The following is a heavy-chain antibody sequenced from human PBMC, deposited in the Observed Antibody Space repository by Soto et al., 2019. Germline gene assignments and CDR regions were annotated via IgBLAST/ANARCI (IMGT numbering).Heavy chain of an antibody. CDR2: ISAYNGNT. J-gene: IGHJ5*02. Sequence: ASVKVSCKASGYTFTSYGISWVRQAPGQGLEWMGWISAYNGNTNYAQKLQGRVTMTTDTSTSTACMELRSLRSDDTAVYYCARGPGGYCSSTSCPRNRFDPWGQGTLVTVSS. V-gene: IGHV1-18*01. CDR3: ARGPGGYCSSTSCPRNRFDP. CDR1: GYTFTSYG. D-gene: IGHD2-2*01.